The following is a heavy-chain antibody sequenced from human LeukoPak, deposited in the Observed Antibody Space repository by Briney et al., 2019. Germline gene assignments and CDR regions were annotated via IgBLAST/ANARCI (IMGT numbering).Heavy chain of an antibody. Sequence: GGSLRLSCAASRFTFSSYAMHWVRRAPGKGLEWVAVISYDGSNKYYADSVKGRFTISRDNSKNTLYLQMNSLRAEDTAVYYCARDLNSGSYYFDYWGPGTLVIVSS. J-gene: IGHJ4*02. D-gene: IGHD1-26*01. CDR2: ISYDGSNK. CDR1: RFTFSSYA. V-gene: IGHV3-30-3*01. CDR3: ARDLNSGSYYFDY.